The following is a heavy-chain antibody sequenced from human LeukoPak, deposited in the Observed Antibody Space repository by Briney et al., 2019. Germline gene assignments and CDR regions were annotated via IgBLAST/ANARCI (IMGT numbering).Heavy chain of an antibody. J-gene: IGHJ6*02. D-gene: IGHD3-22*01. CDR1: GGSISSSGYY. Sequence: SETLSLTCTVSGGSISSSGYYWGWIRQPPGKGLESIGSIYYTGTTSYNPSLKSRLTISVDTSKNQFSLKLSSVTAADTAVYYCARDSRYYDSSGSGDYYYYGMDVWGQGTTVTVSS. CDR3: ARDSRYYDSSGSGDYYYYGMDV. V-gene: IGHV4-39*02. CDR2: IYYTGTT.